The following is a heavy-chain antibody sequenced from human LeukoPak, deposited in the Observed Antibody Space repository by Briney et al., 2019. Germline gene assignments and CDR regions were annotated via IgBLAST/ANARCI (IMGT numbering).Heavy chain of an antibody. CDR1: GGSVSSDSYY. J-gene: IGHJ4*02. V-gene: IGHV4-61*01. Sequence: SETLSLTCTVSGGSVSSDSYYWSWIRQPPGKGLEWIGYISYSGSTDYNPSLKSRVTISVDTSKNQFSLKLSSVTAADTALYYCARQSSRWYVFDVWGQGTLVTVSS. CDR2: ISYSGST. D-gene: IGHD6-13*01. CDR3: ARQSSRWYVFDV.